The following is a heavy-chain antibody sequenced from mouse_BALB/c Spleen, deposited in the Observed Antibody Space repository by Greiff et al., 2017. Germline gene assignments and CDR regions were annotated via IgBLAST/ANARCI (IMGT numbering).Heavy chain of an antibody. D-gene: IGHD1-2*01. CDR3: ARRYYGHYAMDY. J-gene: IGHJ4*01. V-gene: IGHV3-2*02. CDR1: GYSITSDYA. Sequence: EVKLVESGPGLVNPSQSLSLTCTVTGYSITSDYAWNWIRQFPGNKLEWMGYISYSGSTSYNPSLKSRISITRDTSKNQFFLQLNSVTTEDTATYYCARRYYGHYAMDYWGQGTSGTVSS. CDR2: ISYSGST.